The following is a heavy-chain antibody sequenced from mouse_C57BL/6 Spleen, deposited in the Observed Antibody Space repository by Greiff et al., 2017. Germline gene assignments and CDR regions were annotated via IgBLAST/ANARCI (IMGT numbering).Heavy chain of an antibody. CDR1: GYTFTSYW. V-gene: IGHV1-55*01. D-gene: IGHD2-5*01. CDR3: ARDYSNHPWYFDV. Sequence: QVQLQQPGAELVKPGASVKMSCKASGYTFTSYWLTWVKQRPGQGLEWIGDIYPGSGSTNYNEKFKSKATLTVDTSSSTAYMQLSSLTSEDSAVYYCARDYSNHPWYFDVWGTGTTVTVSS. J-gene: IGHJ1*03. CDR2: IYPGSGST.